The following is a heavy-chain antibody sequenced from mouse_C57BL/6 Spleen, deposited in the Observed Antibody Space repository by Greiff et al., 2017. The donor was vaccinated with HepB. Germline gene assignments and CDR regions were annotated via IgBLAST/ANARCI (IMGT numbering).Heavy chain of an antibody. CDR2: IRNKANGYTT. CDR3: ARYYGSSPLGY. V-gene: IGHV7-3*01. J-gene: IGHJ2*01. Sequence: EVKLVESGGGLVQPGGSLSLSCAASGFTFTDYYMSWVRQPPGKALEWLGFIRNKANGYTTEYSASVKGRFTISRDNSQSILYLQMNALRAEDSAPYYCARYYGSSPLGYWGQGTTLTVSS. D-gene: IGHD1-1*01. CDR1: GFTFTDYY.